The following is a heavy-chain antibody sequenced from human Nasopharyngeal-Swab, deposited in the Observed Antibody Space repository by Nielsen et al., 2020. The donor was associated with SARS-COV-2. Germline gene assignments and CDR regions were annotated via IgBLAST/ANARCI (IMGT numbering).Heavy chain of an antibody. CDR2: IYTSGST. Sequence: SETLSLTCTVSGGSISSGSYYWSWIRQPAGKGLEWIGRIYTSGSTNYNPSLKSRVTISVDTSKNQFSLKLSSVTAADTAVYYCASTEGDGYKGGFFDYWGQGTLVTVSS. CDR3: ASTEGDGYKGGFFDY. J-gene: IGHJ4*02. CDR1: GGSISSGSYY. D-gene: IGHD5-24*01. V-gene: IGHV4-61*02.